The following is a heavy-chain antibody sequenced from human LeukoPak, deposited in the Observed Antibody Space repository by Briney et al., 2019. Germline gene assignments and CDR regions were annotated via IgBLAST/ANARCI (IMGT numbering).Heavy chain of an antibody. CDR2: IVVGSGNT. J-gene: IGHJ4*02. CDR3: TAARNDYDGIDY. D-gene: IGHD4-17*01. CDR1: GYTFTSYD. V-gene: IGHV1-58*02. Sequence: SVKVSCKASGYTFTSYDINWVRQATGQGLEWIGWIVVGSGNTNYAQKFQERVTITRDMSTSTAYMELSSLRSEDTAVYYCTAARNDYDGIDYWGQGTLVTVSS.